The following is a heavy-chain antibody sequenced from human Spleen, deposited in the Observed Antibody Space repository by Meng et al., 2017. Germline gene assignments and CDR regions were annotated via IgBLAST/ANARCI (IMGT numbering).Heavy chain of an antibody. D-gene: IGHD1-26*01. V-gene: IGHV3-48*03. CDR2: ISAGGNGI. J-gene: IGHJ4*02. CDR3: ARGGSYVDY. Sequence: GESLKISCAASGFTFSSSEMTWVRQAPGKGLEWVSYISAGGNGIYYADSVKGRFTISRDDAKNSLYLQMNSLTAEDTAVYYCARGGSYVDYWGQGTLVNVSS. CDR1: GFTFSSSE.